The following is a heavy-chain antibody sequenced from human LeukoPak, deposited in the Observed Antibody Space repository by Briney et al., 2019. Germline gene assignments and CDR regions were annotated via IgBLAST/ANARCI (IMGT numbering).Heavy chain of an antibody. D-gene: IGHD6-19*01. Sequence: GRSLRLSCAPAGLTVSTNYMSWVRHAPGKGLEWVSVVYSDGSTYYADSVKGRSTISRDNSKNTLYLQMNSLRAEDTAVYYCARSGSGWFVHWGQGTLVTVSS. CDR3: ARSGSGWFVH. CDR2: VYSDGST. V-gene: IGHV3-53*01. CDR1: GLTVSTNY. J-gene: IGHJ5*02.